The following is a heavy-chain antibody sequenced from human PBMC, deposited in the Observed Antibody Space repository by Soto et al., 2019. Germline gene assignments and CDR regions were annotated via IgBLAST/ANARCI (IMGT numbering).Heavy chain of an antibody. D-gene: IGHD6-6*01. Sequence: ASVKVSCKASGGTFSSYAISWVRQAPGQGLEWMGGIIPIFGTANYAQKFQGRVTITADESTSTAYMELSSLRSEDTAVYYCAREGVQFYSSSFAFDIWGQGTMVTVSS. J-gene: IGHJ3*02. CDR1: GGTFSSYA. V-gene: IGHV1-69*13. CDR2: IIPIFGTA. CDR3: AREGVQFYSSSFAFDI.